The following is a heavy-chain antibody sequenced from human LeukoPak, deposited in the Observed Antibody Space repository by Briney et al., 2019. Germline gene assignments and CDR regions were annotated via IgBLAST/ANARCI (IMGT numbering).Heavy chain of an antibody. J-gene: IGHJ6*02. V-gene: IGHV1-69*13. D-gene: IGHD6-6*01. CDR1: GGTFSSYG. CDR3: ARLDEYSSSSRYYGIDV. Sequence: SVKVSCKASGGTFSSYGISWVRQAPGQGLEWMGGIIPIFGTANYAQKFQGRVTITADESTSTAYMELSSLRSEDTAVYYCARLDEYSSSSRYYGIDVWGQGTTVTVSS. CDR2: IIPIFGTA.